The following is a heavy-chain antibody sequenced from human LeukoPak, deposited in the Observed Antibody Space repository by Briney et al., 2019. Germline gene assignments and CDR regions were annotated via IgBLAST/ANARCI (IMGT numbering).Heavy chain of an antibody. J-gene: IGHJ4*02. CDR3: AEQPISVGYSSSWYDY. Sequence: SETLSLTCTVSGGSVSSGSDYWIWIRQPPGKGLEWIGYIHYSGNTNYNPSLKSRVTISVDTSKNQFSLKLSSVTAADTAVYYCAEQPISVGYSSSWYDYWGQGTLVTVSS. CDR2: IHYSGNT. D-gene: IGHD6-13*01. V-gene: IGHV4-61*01. CDR1: GGSVSSGSDY.